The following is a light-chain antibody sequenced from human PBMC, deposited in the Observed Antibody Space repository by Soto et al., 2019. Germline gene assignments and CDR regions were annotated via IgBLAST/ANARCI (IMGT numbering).Light chain of an antibody. Sequence: QSVLTQPASVSGSSGQSITISCTGTSSDVGGYNYVSWYQQHPDKAPKLMIYEVSNRPSGVSNRFSGSKSGNTASLTISGLQTEDEADYHCSSYTSSSTPYVFGTGTKVTVL. CDR2: EVS. V-gene: IGLV2-14*01. CDR1: SSDVGGYNY. J-gene: IGLJ1*01. CDR3: SSYTSSSTPYV.